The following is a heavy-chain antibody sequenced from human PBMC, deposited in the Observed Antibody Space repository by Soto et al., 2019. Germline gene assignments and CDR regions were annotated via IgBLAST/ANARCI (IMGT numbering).Heavy chain of an antibody. J-gene: IGHJ2*01. CDR3: ARVQVEYCSGGSCYSDWYFDL. V-gene: IGHV1-18*01. CDR1: GYTFTSYG. D-gene: IGHD2-15*01. Sequence: ASVKVSCKASGYTFTSYGISWLQQAPGQGLEWMGWISAYNGNTNYAQKLQGRVTMTTDTSTSTAYMELRSLRSDDTAVYYCARVQVEYCSGGSCYSDWYFDLWGRGTLVTVSS. CDR2: ISAYNGNT.